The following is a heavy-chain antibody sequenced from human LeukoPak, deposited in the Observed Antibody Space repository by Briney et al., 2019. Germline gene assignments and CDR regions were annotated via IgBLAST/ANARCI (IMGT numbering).Heavy chain of an antibody. CDR2: INPNSGGT. Sequence: ASVKVSCKASGYTFTGYYMHWVRQAPGQGLEWMGWINPNSGGTNYAQKFQGRVTITRDTSATTAYMALSSLESEDTAVYYCARDNRIYSPFDYWGQGTLVTVSS. V-gene: IGHV1-2*02. J-gene: IGHJ4*02. CDR1: GYTFTGYY. CDR3: ARDNRIYSPFDY. D-gene: IGHD2-21*01.